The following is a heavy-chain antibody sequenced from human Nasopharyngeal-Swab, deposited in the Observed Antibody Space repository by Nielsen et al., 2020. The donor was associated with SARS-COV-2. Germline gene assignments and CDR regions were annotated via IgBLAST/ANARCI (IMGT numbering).Heavy chain of an antibody. Sequence: WVRQAPGQGLEWMGWIIAYNGNTDYAPKFQGRVSMTTDTSTTTAYMELRGLRSDDTAVYYCARVASDCTGGSCFSPSRYFYYYEMDVWGQGTTVTVSS. V-gene: IGHV1-18*01. CDR3: ARVASDCTGGSCFSPSRYFYYYEMDV. CDR2: IIAYNGNT. J-gene: IGHJ6*02. D-gene: IGHD2-15*01.